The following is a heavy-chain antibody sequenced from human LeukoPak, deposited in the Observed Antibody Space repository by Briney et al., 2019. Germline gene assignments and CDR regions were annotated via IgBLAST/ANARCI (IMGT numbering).Heavy chain of an antibody. V-gene: IGHV3-48*01. CDR2: ISSTSNTI. CDR1: EFTFSNYN. Sequence: GGSLRLSCAASEFTFSNYNMNWVRQAPGKGLEWLSYISSTSNTIYYADSVKGRFTISRDNAKNSLYLQMNSLRAEDTAVYYCARGGLVRGDAFDIWGQGTVVTVSS. D-gene: IGHD3/OR15-3a*01. CDR3: ARGGLVRGDAFDI. J-gene: IGHJ3*02.